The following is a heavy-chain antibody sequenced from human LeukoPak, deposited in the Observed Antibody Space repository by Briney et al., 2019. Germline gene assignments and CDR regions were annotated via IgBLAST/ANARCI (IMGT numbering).Heavy chain of an antibody. CDR1: GYTFTSYG. CDR2: ISAYNGNT. Sequence: ASVKVSCKASGYTFTSYGISWVRQAPGQGLEWMGWISAYNGNTNYAQKLQGRVTMTTDTSTSTAYMELRSLRSDDTAVYYCARDSYYCTNGVCYPVYFDYWGQGTLVTVSS. CDR3: ARDSYYCTNGVCYPVYFDY. J-gene: IGHJ4*02. V-gene: IGHV1-18*01. D-gene: IGHD2-8*01.